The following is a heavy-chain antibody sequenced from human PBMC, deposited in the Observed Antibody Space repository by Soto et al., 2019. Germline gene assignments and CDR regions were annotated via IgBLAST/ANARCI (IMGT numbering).Heavy chain of an antibody. CDR2: IYYSGST. CDR1: GGSISSGDYY. J-gene: IGHJ4*02. CDR3: ARVVFGRNWNYLRGPYFDY. Sequence: PSETLSLTCTVSGGSISSGDYYGSWIRKPPGKGLEWIGYIYYSGSTYYNPSLKSRVTISVDTSKNQFSLKLSSVTAADTAVYYCARVVFGRNWNYLRGPYFDYWGQGTLVTVSS. V-gene: IGHV4-30-4*01. D-gene: IGHD1-7*01.